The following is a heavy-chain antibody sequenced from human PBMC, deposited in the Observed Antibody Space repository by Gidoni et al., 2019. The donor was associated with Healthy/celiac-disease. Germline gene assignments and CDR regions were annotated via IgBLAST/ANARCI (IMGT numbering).Heavy chain of an antibody. CDR1: GGSISSYY. J-gene: IGHJ1*01. Sequence: QVQLQESGPGLVKPSETLSLTCTVSGGSISSYYWSWIRQPPGKGLEWIGYIYYSGSTNYNPSLKSRVTISVDTSKNQFSLKLSSVTAADTAVYYCARGGFSGSYYFFPEYFQHWGQGTLVTVSS. CDR3: ARGGFSGSYYFFPEYFQH. CDR2: IYYSGST. D-gene: IGHD1-26*01. V-gene: IGHV4-59*08.